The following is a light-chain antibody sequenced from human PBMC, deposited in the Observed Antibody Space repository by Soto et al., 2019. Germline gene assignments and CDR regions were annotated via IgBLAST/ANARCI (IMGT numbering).Light chain of an antibody. CDR2: NND. V-gene: IGLV1-44*01. CDR3: EAWDDSLSGAV. CDR1: SSNIGANP. J-gene: IGLJ2*01. Sequence: QAVVTQPPSASGTPGQRVTISCSGSSSNIGANPINWYQQLPGTAPKLLIYNNDQRPSGVPDRFSASKSGTSASLAISGLLSEDEADYYCEAWDDSLSGAVFGGGTKLTVL.